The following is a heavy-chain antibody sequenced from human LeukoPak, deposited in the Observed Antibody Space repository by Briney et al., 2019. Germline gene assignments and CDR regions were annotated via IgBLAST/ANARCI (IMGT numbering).Heavy chain of an antibody. D-gene: IGHD1-26*01. Sequence: ASVKVSCKASGYTFTSYDINWVRQATGQGLERMGWMNPNSGNTGYAQKFQGRVTMTRNTSISTAYMELSSLRSEDTAVYYCARAPDYSGSYLDYWGQGTLVTVSS. V-gene: IGHV1-8*01. CDR1: GYTFTSYD. CDR2: MNPNSGNT. CDR3: ARAPDYSGSYLDY. J-gene: IGHJ4*02.